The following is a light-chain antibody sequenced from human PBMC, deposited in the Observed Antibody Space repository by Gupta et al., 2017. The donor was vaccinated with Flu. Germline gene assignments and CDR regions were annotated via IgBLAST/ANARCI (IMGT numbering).Light chain of an antibody. CDR3: QQYNNWPSIFT. CDR2: GAS. V-gene: IGKV3-15*01. J-gene: IGKJ3*01. Sequence: EIVMTQSPATLSVSPGERATLSCRASQSVSSNLAWYQQKPGQAPRLLIYGASTRATGIPARFSGSGSGTEFTLTISSLQSEDFAVYYCQQYNNWPSIFTFGPGTKVEIK. CDR1: QSVSSN.